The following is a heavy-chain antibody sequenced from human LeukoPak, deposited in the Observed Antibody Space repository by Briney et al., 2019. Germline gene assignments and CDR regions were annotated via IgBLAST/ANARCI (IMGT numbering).Heavy chain of an antibody. CDR3: AREEVSLVATITGYYYYYYMDV. CDR1: GFTFSSYS. V-gene: IGHV3-53*01. J-gene: IGHJ6*03. D-gene: IGHD5-12*01. Sequence: GGSLRLSCAASGFTFSSYSVNWVRQAPGKGLEWVSVIYSGGSTYYADSVKGRFTISRDNSKNTLYLQMNSLRAEDTAVYYCAREEVSLVATITGYYYYYYMDVWGKGTTVTVSS. CDR2: IYSGGST.